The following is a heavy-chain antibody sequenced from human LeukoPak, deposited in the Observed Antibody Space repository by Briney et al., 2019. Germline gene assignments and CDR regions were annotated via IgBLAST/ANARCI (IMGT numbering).Heavy chain of an antibody. Sequence: PGGSLRLSCSASGFTFSRYGMHWVRQAPGKGLEYVSAIVSNGDSTYYADSVKGRFTISRDNAKNTLYLQMSSLRPDDTAVYYCVNPGWYYDSSGYSYYYGMDVRGQGTTVTVSS. CDR1: GFTFSRYG. CDR2: IVSNGDST. CDR3: VNPGWYYDSSGYSYYYGMDV. D-gene: IGHD3-22*01. J-gene: IGHJ6*02. V-gene: IGHV3-64D*09.